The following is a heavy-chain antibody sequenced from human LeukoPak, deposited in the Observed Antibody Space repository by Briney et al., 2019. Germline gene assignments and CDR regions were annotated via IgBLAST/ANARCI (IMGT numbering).Heavy chain of an antibody. CDR2: IYPGDSDT. Sequence: GESLKISCKGSGYIFNKYWIAWVRQLPGKGLEWMGTIYPGDSDTRYSPPFQGQVTLSADKSISTAYLQWSSLKASDTAMYYCARLRVGATGFFHYWGQGTLVTVSS. CDR3: ARLRVGATGFFHY. J-gene: IGHJ4*02. CDR1: GYIFNKYW. V-gene: IGHV5-51*01. D-gene: IGHD1-26*01.